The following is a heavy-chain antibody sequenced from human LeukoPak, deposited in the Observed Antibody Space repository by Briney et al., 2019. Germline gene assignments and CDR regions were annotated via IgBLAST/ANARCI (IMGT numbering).Heavy chain of an antibody. D-gene: IGHD2-15*01. CDR3: ARDLGFCSGGSCGSMTTVTSYDY. CDR2: LNPKSGAT. Sequence: ASVKVSCKASGYTFIDYYMHWVRQAPGQGLEWMGWLNPKSGATNFAQKFQGRVTMTRETSISTVYKELSRLRSDDTAVYYCARDLGFCSGGSCGSMTTVTSYDYWGQGTLVIVSS. CDR1: GYTFIDYY. J-gene: IGHJ4*02. V-gene: IGHV1-2*02.